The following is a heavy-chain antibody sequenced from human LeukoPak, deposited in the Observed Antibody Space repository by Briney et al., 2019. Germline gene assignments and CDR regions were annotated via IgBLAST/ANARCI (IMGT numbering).Heavy chain of an antibody. V-gene: IGHV3-7*01. Sequence: GGSLRLSCVASGFTFSSSWMTWVRQAPGMGLERVANIKADGTGKYYADSVRGRFSISRDNAKNSLYLELNSPRAEDTGVYFCARDRGWQQFDYWGQGTLVTVSS. D-gene: IGHD5-24*01. CDR1: GFTFSSSW. J-gene: IGHJ4*01. CDR3: ARDRGWQQFDY. CDR2: IKADGTGK.